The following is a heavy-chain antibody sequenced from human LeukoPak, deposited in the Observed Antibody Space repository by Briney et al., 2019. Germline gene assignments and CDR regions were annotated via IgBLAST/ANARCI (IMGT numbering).Heavy chain of an antibody. V-gene: IGHV3-33*06. CDR2: IWYDGSNK. Sequence: GESLRLSCSASGFTFSSYGMHWVRQAPGKGLVWVAVIWYDGSNKYYADSVKGRFTISRDNSKNTLYLQMNSLRAEDTPVYYCAKGTPSIAARYYMDVWGKGTTVTVSS. CDR1: GFTFSSYG. J-gene: IGHJ6*03. CDR3: AKGTPSIAARYYMDV. D-gene: IGHD6-6*01.